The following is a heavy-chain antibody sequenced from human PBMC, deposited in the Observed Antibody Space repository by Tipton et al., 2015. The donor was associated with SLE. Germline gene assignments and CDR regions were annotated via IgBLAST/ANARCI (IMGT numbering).Heavy chain of an antibody. CDR3: ARHQPGLVDAFDI. CDR1: GFTFSSYG. CDR2: IWYDGSNK. Sequence: SLRLSCAASGFTFSSYGMHWVSQAPGKGLEWVAVIWYDGSNKYYADSVKGRFTISRDNSKNTLYLQMNSLRAEDTAVYYCARHQPGLVDAFDIWGQGTMVTVSS. V-gene: IGHV3-33*01. J-gene: IGHJ3*02. D-gene: IGHD6-19*01.